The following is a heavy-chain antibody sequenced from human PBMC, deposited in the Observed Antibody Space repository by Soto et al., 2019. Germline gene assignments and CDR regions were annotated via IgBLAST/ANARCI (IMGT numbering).Heavy chain of an antibody. CDR2: ISGSGGST. D-gene: IGHD3-10*01. CDR1: GFTFSSYA. V-gene: IGHV3-23*01. J-gene: IGHJ5*02. Sequence: PGGSLRLSCAASGFTFSSYAMSWVRQAPGKGLEWVSAISGSGGSTYYADSVRGRFTISRDNSKNTLYLQMNSLRAEDTAVYYCAKGRMVRGNNWFDPWGQGTLVTVSS. CDR3: AKGRMVRGNNWFDP.